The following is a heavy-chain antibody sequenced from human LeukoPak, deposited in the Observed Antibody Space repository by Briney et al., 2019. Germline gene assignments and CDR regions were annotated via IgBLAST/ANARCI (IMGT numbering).Heavy chain of an antibody. CDR2: INGRGDDT. CDR1: SGFA. CDR3: VKGHGSSCAYFDS. Sequence: GGSLRLSCAAFSGFAMSWVRQAPGKGLEWGSAINGRGDDTYYADSVKCRLSISGEHSNNTLSIQMYSLKSADTAACYCVKGHGSSCAYFDSWGQGILVTISS. V-gene: IGHV3-23*01. D-gene: IGHD1-26*01. J-gene: IGHJ4*02.